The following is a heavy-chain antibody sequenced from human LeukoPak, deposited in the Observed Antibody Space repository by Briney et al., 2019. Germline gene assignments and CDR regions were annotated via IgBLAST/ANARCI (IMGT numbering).Heavy chain of an antibody. CDR2: IYNSGTT. CDR3: ARQKRDIVDY. CDR1: GGSISSYY. J-gene: IGHJ4*02. D-gene: IGHD2-21*01. V-gene: IGHV4-59*01. Sequence: SETLSLTCTVSGGSISSYYWTWVRQPPGKGLEWIGYIYNSGTTNYNPSLESRVAMSVDTSKNRFSLRLRSVTAADTAIYLCARQKRDIVDYWGQGTLVTVSS.